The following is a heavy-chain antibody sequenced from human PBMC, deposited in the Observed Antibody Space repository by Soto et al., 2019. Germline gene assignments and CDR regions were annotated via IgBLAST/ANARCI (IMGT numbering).Heavy chain of an antibody. Sequence: QLQLQESGPGLVKPSETLSLTSTVSSGSISSSTYYWDWIRQPPGKGLEWIGNISYSGSTYYNPSLKSRVTISVDTSKNQFSLKLSSVTAADTAVYYCARRNRNCSSGSCYFAFDIWGQGTMVTVSS. CDR1: SGSISSSTYY. CDR2: ISYSGST. V-gene: IGHV4-39*01. D-gene: IGHD2-15*01. CDR3: ARRNRNCSSGSCYFAFDI. J-gene: IGHJ3*02.